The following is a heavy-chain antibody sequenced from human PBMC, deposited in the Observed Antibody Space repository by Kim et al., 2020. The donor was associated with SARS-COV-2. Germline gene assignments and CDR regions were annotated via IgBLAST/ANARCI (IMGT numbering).Heavy chain of an antibody. Sequence: ASVKVSCKASGYTFTSYGISWVRQAPGQGLEWMGWISAYNGNTNYAQKLQGRVTMTTDTSTSTAYMELRSLRSDDTAVYYCARSLRLGELSLKLGDYWGQGTLVTVSS. D-gene: IGHD3-16*02. V-gene: IGHV1-18*01. J-gene: IGHJ4*02. CDR1: GYTFTSYG. CDR2: ISAYNGNT. CDR3: ARSLRLGELSLKLGDY.